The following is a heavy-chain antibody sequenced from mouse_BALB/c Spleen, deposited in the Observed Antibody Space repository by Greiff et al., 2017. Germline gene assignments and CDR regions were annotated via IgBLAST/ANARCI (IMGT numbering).Heavy chain of an antibody. D-gene: IGHD1-2*01. Sequence: QVQLQQSGPGLVQPSQSLSITCTVSGFSLTSYGVHWVRQSPGKGLEWLGVIWSGGSTDYNAAFISRLSISKDNSKSQVFFKMNSLQANDTAIYYCASSLLRLRAYAMDYWGQGTSVTVSS. CDR3: ASSLLRLRAYAMDY. V-gene: IGHV2-2*02. J-gene: IGHJ4*01. CDR1: GFSLTSYG. CDR2: IWSGGST.